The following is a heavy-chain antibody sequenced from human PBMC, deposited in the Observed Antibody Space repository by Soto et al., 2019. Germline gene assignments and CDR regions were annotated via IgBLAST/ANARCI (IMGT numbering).Heavy chain of an antibody. Sequence: ASVKVSCKASGYTFTSYDINWVRQATGQGLEWMGWMNPNSGNTGYAQKFQGRVTMTRNTSISTAYMELSSLRSGDTAVYYCARGLVVPAAIRENWFDPWGQGTLVTVSS. V-gene: IGHV1-8*01. J-gene: IGHJ5*02. CDR3: ARGLVVPAAIRENWFDP. D-gene: IGHD2-2*01. CDR1: GYTFTSYD. CDR2: MNPNSGNT.